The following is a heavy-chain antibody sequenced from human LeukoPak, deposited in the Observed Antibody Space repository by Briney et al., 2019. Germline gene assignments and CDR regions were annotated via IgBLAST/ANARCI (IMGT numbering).Heavy chain of an antibody. CDR3: ARSEQRYCSGGSCYSGWFDP. D-gene: IGHD2-15*01. J-gene: IGHJ5*02. V-gene: IGHV4-4*09. CDR1: GGSLSSYY. Sequence: TSETLCLTRTVPGGSLSSYYWSWIRPPPGKGRGRIGYIYTSGSTNYNPSLKSRVTISVATSKNHSSLKLSSVTDADTAVYYCARSEQRYCSGGSCYSGWFDPWGPGTMVTASS. CDR2: IYTSGST.